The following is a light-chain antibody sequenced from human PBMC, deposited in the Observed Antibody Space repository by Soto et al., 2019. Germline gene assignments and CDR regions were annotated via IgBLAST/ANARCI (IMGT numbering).Light chain of an antibody. CDR3: QQGYSISWT. Sequence: DMPRSQALASVGASVGNRVTISCRASQSISSYLNWYQQRPGKAPKVLIYGASTLQSGVPSRFSGSGSGTEFTLTISSLQPEDFATYYCQQGYSISWTFGQGTKVDIK. CDR1: QSISSY. J-gene: IGKJ1*01. CDR2: GAS. V-gene: IGKV1-39*01.